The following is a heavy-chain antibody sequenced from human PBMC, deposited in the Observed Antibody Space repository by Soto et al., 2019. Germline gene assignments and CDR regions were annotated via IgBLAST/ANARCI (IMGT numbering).Heavy chain of an antibody. J-gene: IGHJ4*02. D-gene: IGHD3-3*01. CDR3: ERDLGHLHDFWSGTDY. Sequence: PSETLSLTCSVSGYSINSGYYWGWIRQPPGKGLEWIGSIYHSGTTYYNPSLKSRVTISADTSKNQFSLELSSVTAADTAVYYCERDLGHLHDFWSGTDYWGQGNLVTVSS. CDR1: GYSINSGYY. V-gene: IGHV4-38-2*02. CDR2: IYHSGTT.